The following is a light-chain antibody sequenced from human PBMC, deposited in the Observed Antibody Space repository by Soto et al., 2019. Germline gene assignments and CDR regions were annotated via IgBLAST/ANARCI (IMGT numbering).Light chain of an antibody. V-gene: IGLV2-11*01. J-gene: IGLJ1*01. CDR1: SSDVGDYNS. CDR3: CSYVGGYSYV. Sequence: QSVLTQPRSVSGSPGQSVTVSCIGTSSDVGDYNSVSWYQQHPGKAPKLMIYDVSKRPSGVPDRFSGSKSGNTASLTISGLQAEDEADYYCCSYVGGYSYVFGIGTKDTVL. CDR2: DVS.